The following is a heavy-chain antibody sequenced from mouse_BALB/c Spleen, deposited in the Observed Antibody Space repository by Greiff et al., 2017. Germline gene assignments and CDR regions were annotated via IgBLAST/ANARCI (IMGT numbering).Heavy chain of an antibody. CDR3: ARNYGSRSAWFAY. J-gene: IGHJ3*01. Sequence: EVQRVESGGGLVQPGGSRKLSCAASGFTFSSFGMHWVRQAPEKGLEWVAYISSGSSTIYYADTVKGRFTISRDNPKNTLFLQMTSLRSEDTAMYYCARNYGSRSAWFAYWGQGTLVTVSA. CDR1: GFTFSSFG. V-gene: IGHV5-17*02. D-gene: IGHD1-1*01. CDR2: ISSGSSTI.